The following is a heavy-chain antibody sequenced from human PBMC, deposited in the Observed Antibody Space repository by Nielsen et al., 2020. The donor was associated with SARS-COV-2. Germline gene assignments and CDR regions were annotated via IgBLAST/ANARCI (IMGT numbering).Heavy chain of an antibody. D-gene: IGHD2-21*02. CDR1: GGTFSTYA. V-gene: IGHV1-69*13. CDR3: ARDENCGGDCYSHVFDI. CDR2: TVPIPIFGTA. J-gene: IGHJ3*02. Sequence: SVKVSCKGSGGTFSTYAISWVRQAPGQGLEWMGGTVPIPIFGTANYAQKFQGRVTITADGFTNTAYMELSSLRSEDTAVYYCARDENCGGDCYSHVFDIWGQGTMVTVSS.